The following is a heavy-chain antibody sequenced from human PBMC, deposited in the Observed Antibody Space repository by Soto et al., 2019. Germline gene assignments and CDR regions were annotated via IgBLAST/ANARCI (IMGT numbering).Heavy chain of an antibody. CDR3: ARGRIAAAGTGYYYYMDV. CDR1: GGSFSGYY. V-gene: IGHV4-34*01. D-gene: IGHD6-13*01. Sequence: QVQLQQWGAGLLKPSETLSLTCAVYGGSFSGYYWSWIRQPPGKGLEWIGEINHSGSTNYNPSLKSRVTISVDTSKNQFSLKLSSVTAADTAVYYCARGRIAAAGTGYYYYMDVWGKGTTVTVSS. CDR2: INHSGST. J-gene: IGHJ6*03.